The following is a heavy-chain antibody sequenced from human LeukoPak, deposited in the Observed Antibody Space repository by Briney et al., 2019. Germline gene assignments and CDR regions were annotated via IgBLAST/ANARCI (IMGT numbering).Heavy chain of an antibody. J-gene: IGHJ3*02. V-gene: IGHV4-34*01. CDR3: ARGRTDDAFDI. Sequence: SETLSLTCSVYGGSFSGYYWSWIRQPPEKGLEWIGSIYYTGGTYYSPSLKSRVTISVDTSNNQFSLKLSSVTAADTAVYYCARGRTDDAFDIWGQGTMVTVSS. CDR1: GGSFSGYY. CDR2: IYYTGGT.